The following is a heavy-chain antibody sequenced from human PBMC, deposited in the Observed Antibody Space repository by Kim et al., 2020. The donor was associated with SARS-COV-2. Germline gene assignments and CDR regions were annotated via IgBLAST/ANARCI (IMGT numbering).Heavy chain of an antibody. J-gene: IGHJ5*01. CDR3: ARGPGVVPAAMGLWWF. CDR2: IYYSGTT. Sequence: SETLSLTCTVPGGSINSAEYYWSWIRQHPGKGLEWLGYIYYSGTTYYNPSLKSRVTMSVDTSKNQFSLNLTSVTAADTAVYYCARGPGVVPAAMGLWWF. CDR1: GGSINSAEYY. V-gene: IGHV4-31*03. D-gene: IGHD2-2*01.